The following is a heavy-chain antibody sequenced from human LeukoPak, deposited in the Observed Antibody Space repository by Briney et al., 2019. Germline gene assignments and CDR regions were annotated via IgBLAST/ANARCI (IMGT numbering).Heavy chain of an antibody. CDR2: IIPIFGTA. CDR3: ASRMVVMFGDAFGI. Sequence: SVKVSCKASGGTFSSYAISWVRQAPGQGLEWMGGIIPIFGTANYAQKFQGRVTITTDESTSTAYMELSSLRSEDTAVYYCASRMVVMFGDAFGIWGQGTMVTVSS. V-gene: IGHV1-69*05. CDR1: GGTFSSYA. J-gene: IGHJ3*02. D-gene: IGHD3-10*02.